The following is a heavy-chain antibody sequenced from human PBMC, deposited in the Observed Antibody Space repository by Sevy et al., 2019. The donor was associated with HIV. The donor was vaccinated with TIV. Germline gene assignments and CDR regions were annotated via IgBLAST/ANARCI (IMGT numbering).Heavy chain of an antibody. Sequence: GGSLRLSCTGSGFTFGNYVMSWVRQAPGKGLEWVASIRTKAYGGTREYAASVKGRFTVSRDDSKSIAYLEMNSLKIEDTAVYYCTRAERDYFYMDVWGKGTTVTVSS. J-gene: IGHJ6*03. CDR2: IRTKAYGGTR. CDR3: TRAERDYFYMDV. V-gene: IGHV3-49*04. CDR1: GFTFGNYV.